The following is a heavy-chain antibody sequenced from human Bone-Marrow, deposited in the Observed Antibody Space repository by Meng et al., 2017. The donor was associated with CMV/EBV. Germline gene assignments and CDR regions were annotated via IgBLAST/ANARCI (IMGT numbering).Heavy chain of an antibody. CDR1: GGSFSGYY. Sequence: SETLSLTCAVYGGSFSGYYWSWSRQPPGKGLEWIGEINHSGSTNYNPSLKSRVTISVDTSKNQFSLKLSSVTAADTAVYYCARVQWLVPDYWGQGTLVTFSS. CDR2: INHSGST. J-gene: IGHJ4*02. V-gene: IGHV4-34*01. CDR3: ARVQWLVPDY. D-gene: IGHD6-19*01.